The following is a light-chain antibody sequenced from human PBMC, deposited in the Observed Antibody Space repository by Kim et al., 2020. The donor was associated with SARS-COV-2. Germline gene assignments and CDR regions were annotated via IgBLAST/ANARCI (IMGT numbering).Light chain of an antibody. CDR2: DVS. V-gene: IGLV2-14*01. CDR3: YSFTTSSTYV. CDR1: SSDIGSYNY. J-gene: IGLJ1*01. Sequence: QSALTQPASVSGSLGQSITISCTGTSSDIGSYNYVSWYQQYPGKAPRLMIYDVSRRPLGVSIRFSGSKSGNTASLTISGLQADDEADYYCYSFTTSSTYVFGTGTKVTVL.